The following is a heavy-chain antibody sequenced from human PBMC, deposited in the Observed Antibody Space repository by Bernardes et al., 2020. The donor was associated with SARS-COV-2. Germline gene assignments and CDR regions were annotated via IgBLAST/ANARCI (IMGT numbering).Heavy chain of an antibody. J-gene: IGHJ3*02. CDR2: ISGSGGST. Sequence: VGSLILSCAASGFTFRSSAMSWVRQAPGKGLEWVSAISGSGGSTYYADSVKGRFTISRDNSKNTLYLQMNSLRAEDTAVYYCAKGVVPAAPHLYAAFDIWGQGTMVTGSS. CDR1: GFTFRSSA. CDR3: AKGVVPAAPHLYAAFDI. D-gene: IGHD2-2*01. V-gene: IGHV3-23*01.